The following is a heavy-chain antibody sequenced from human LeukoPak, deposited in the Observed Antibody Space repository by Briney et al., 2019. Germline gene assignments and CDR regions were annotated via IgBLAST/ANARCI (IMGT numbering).Heavy chain of an antibody. Sequence: PGGSLRLSCVASGFTFSSYGMSWVRQAPGKGLEWVSAISGSGGSTYYVDSVKGRFTISRDNSKNTLYLQMNSLRAEDTAVYYCAKVISDYGDFYDYWGQGTLVTVSS. CDR3: AKVISDYGDFYDY. V-gene: IGHV3-23*01. CDR2: ISGSGGST. D-gene: IGHD4-17*01. CDR1: GFTFSSYG. J-gene: IGHJ4*02.